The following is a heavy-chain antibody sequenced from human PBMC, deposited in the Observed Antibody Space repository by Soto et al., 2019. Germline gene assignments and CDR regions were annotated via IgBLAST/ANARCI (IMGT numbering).Heavy chain of an antibody. D-gene: IGHD5-12*01. V-gene: IGHV4-31*03. Sequence: PSETLSLTCTVSGGSISSGGYYWSWIRQHPGKGLEWDGYSYYTGSSYYNPSLKSRVTISVDASKNQLSLRLASVTAADTAVYYCARDLRGYSRYDYLDYWGQGIPVTVS. CDR2: SYYTGSS. CDR1: GGSISSGGYY. CDR3: ARDLRGYSRYDYLDY. J-gene: IGHJ4*02.